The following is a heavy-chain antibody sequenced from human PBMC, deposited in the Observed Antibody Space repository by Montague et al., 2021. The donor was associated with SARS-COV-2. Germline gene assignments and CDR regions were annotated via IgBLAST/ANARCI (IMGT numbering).Heavy chain of an antibody. D-gene: IGHD3-3*01. CDR3: ASQVPGCWSGMDY. J-gene: IGHJ4*02. CDR1: GGSISSYY. CDR2: IYYSGST. V-gene: IGHV4-59*12. Sequence: SETLSLTCTVSGGSISSYYWSWIRQPPGKGLEWIGYIYYSGSTNYNPSLKSRVTISVDTSKNQFSLKLSSVTAADTAVYYCASQVPGCWSGMDYWGQGTLVTVSS.